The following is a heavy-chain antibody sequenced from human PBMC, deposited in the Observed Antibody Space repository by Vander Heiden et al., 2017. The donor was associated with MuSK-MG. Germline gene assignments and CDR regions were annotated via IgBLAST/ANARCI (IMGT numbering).Heavy chain of an antibody. CDR3: ARLPLFYDILTGYYENYDAFDI. CDR1: GYSISSGYY. CDR2: IYHSGST. D-gene: IGHD3-9*01. Sequence: QVQLQESGPGLVKPSETLSLTCAVSGYSISSGYYWGWIRQPPGKGLEWIGSIYHSGSTYYNPSLKSRVTISVDTSKNQFSLKLSSVTAADTAVYYCARLPLFYDILTGYYENYDAFDIWGQGTMVTVSS. J-gene: IGHJ3*02. V-gene: IGHV4-38-2*01.